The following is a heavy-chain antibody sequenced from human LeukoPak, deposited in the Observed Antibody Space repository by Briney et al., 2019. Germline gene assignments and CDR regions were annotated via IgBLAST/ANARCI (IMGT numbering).Heavy chain of an antibody. CDR2: ISAYNGNT. J-gene: IGHJ4*02. CDR3: ARGYCTNGVCYRGDY. V-gene: IGHV1-18*01. CDR1: GYTFTSYG. Sequence: ASVKVSCKASGYTFTSYGISLVRQAPGQGLEWMGWISAYNGNTNYAQKLQGRVTMTTDTSTSTAYMELRSLRSDDTAVYYCARGYCTNGVCYRGDYWGQGTLVTVSS. D-gene: IGHD2-8*01.